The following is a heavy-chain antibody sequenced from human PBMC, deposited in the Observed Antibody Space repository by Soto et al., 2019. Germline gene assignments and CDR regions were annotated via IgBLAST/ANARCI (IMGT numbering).Heavy chain of an antibody. J-gene: IGHJ4*01. CDR3: AVWSALTQYYFDS. CDR1: GASFSGSY. V-gene: IGHV4-59*13. CDR2: AYYSGTT. D-gene: IGHD3-3*01. Sequence: SETLSLTCAVSGASFSGSYWSWIRQPPGKGLEWIGYAYYSGTTVYNPSLKSRVSISVDTSKKHVSLRLNSVTAADTAVYYCAVWSALTQYYFDSGGHGTLVTVS.